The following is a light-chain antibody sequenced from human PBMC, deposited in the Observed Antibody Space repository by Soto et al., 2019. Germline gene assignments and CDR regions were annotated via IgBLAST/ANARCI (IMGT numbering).Light chain of an antibody. CDR2: DAS. J-gene: IGKJ1*01. CDR3: QRYNSNSRT. V-gene: IGKV1-5*01. Sequence: DIQMTQSPSTLSASVGDRVTITCRASQNVNSWVAWNQQKPDKAPKFLISDASNLESGVPSRLSGRGSGTEFTLTISSLQPDDFATYYCQRYNSNSRTVGQGTRV. CDR1: QNVNSW.